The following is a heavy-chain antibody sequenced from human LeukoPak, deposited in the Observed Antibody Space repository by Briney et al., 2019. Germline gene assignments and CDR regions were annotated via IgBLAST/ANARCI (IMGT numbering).Heavy chain of an antibody. J-gene: IGHJ5*02. CDR1: GGSFSGYY. CDR3: ARGSLGEIYDYVWGSDYWFDP. D-gene: IGHD3-16*01. CDR2: IYTSGST. V-gene: IGHV4-59*10. Sequence: SETLSLTCAVYGGSFSGYYWSWIRQPAGKGLEWIGRIYTSGSTNYNPSLKSRVTMSVDTSKNQFSLKLSSVTAADTAVYYCARGSLGEIYDYVWGSDYWFDPWGQGTLVTVSS.